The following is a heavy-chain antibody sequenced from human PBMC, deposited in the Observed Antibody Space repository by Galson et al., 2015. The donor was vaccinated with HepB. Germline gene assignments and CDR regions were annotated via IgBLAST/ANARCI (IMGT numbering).Heavy chain of an antibody. Sequence: SLRLSCAAPGFTFDDYGMSWVRQAPGKGLEWVSGINWNGGSTGYADSAKGRFTISRDNAKNSLYLQMNSLRAEDTALYHCARDYYYGSGSSNPHFDYWGQGTRVTVSS. CDR3: ARDYYYGSGSSNPHFDY. CDR2: INWNGGST. D-gene: IGHD3-10*01. V-gene: IGHV3-20*01. J-gene: IGHJ4*02. CDR1: GFTFDDYG.